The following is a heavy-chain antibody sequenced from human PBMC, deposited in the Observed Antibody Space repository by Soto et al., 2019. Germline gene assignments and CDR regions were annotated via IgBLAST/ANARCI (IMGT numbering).Heavy chain of an antibody. CDR3: ARGYFDY. J-gene: IGHJ4*02. Sequence: QVQLVQSGAEVKRPGASVKVSCKTSGYTFITFYMHWVRQVPGQGLEWMGIINPSGGTTSYTHKFQGRVTMTRDTSTSTVYMELSGLRSEDTAVYYCARGYFDYWGQGTLVTVSS. V-gene: IGHV1-46*01. CDR2: INPSGGTT. CDR1: GYTFITFY.